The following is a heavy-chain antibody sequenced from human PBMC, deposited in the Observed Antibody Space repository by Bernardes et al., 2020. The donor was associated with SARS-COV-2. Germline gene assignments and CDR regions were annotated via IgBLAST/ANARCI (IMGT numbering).Heavy chain of an antibody. CDR3: ARGRRDTMVRGVSSADYYFDY. D-gene: IGHD3-10*01. CDR2: MNPNSGNT. Sequence: ASVKVSCKASGYTFTSYDINWVRQATGQGLEWMGWMNPNSGNTGYAQKFQGRVTMTRNTSISTAYMELSSLRSEDTAVYYCARGRRDTMVRGVSSADYYFDYWGQGTLVTVSS. V-gene: IGHV1-8*01. J-gene: IGHJ4*02. CDR1: GYTFTSYD.